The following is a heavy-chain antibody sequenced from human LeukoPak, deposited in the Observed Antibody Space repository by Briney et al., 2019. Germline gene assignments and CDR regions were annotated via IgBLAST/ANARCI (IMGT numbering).Heavy chain of an antibody. Sequence: GRSLRLSCAASGFTFSSYGMHWVRQAPGKGLEWVAVISYDGSNKYYADSVKGRFTISRDNSKNTLYLQMNSLRAEDTAVYYCAKDAARQVPNYYDSSGYYSGFDYWGQGTLVTVSS. CDR3: AKDAARQVPNYYDSSGYYSGFDY. V-gene: IGHV3-30*18. CDR2: ISYDGSNK. CDR1: GFTFSSYG. J-gene: IGHJ4*02. D-gene: IGHD3-22*01.